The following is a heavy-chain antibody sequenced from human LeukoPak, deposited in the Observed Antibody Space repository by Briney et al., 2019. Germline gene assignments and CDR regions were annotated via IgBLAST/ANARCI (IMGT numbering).Heavy chain of an antibody. CDR2: ISGSGGST. J-gene: IGHJ4*02. CDR1: GFTFSSYA. D-gene: IGHD4-23*01. V-gene: IGHV3-23*01. CDR3: AKDLHGDNSPPDY. Sequence: GGSLRLSCAASGFTFSSYAMSWVRQAPGKGLEWVSTISGSGGSTYYADSVKGRFTISRDTSESTLFLQMNSLRADDTAIYYCAKDLHGDNSPPDYWGQGTLVTVSS.